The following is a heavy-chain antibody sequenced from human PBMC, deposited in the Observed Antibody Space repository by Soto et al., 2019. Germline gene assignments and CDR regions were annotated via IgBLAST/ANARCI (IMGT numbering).Heavy chain of an antibody. CDR1: GGSISSSSYY. V-gene: IGHV4-39*02. J-gene: IGHJ6*02. D-gene: IGHD3-10*01. Sequence: SETLSLTCTVSGGSISSSSYYWGWIRQPPGMGLEWIGSIYYSGSTYYNPSLKSRVTISVDTSKNQFSLKLSSVTAADTAVYYCARDYYGSGSFIHYYYYGMDVWGQGTTVT. CDR2: IYYSGST. CDR3: ARDYYGSGSFIHYYYYGMDV.